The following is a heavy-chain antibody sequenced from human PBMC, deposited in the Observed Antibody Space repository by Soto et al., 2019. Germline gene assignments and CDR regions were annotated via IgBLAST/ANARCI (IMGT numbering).Heavy chain of an antibody. CDR3: AREFLDIVATTAEMGDYYYGMDV. CDR1: GYTFTGYH. Sequence: ASVKVSCKASGYTFTGYHMHWVRQAPGQGLEWMGWINPNSGGTNYAQKFQGWVTMTRDTSISTAYMELSRLRSDDTAVYYCAREFLDIVATTAEMGDYYYGMDVWGQGTTVTVSS. J-gene: IGHJ6*02. V-gene: IGHV1-2*04. D-gene: IGHD5-12*01. CDR2: INPNSGGT.